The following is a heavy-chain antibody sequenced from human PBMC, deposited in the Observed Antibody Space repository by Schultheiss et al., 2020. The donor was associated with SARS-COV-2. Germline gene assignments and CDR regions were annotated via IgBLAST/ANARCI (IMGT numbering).Heavy chain of an antibody. CDR1: GFTFSSYA. J-gene: IGHJ3*02. V-gene: IGHV3-30*01. Sequence: GGSLRLSCAASGFTFSSYAMHWVRQAPGKGLEWVAVISYDGSNKYYADSVKGRFTISRDNSKNTLYLQMNSLRAEDTAVYYCARGNSGYSYYYDDFDIWGQGTMVTVSS. D-gene: IGHD5-18*01. CDR2: ISYDGSNK. CDR3: ARGNSGYSYYYDDFDI.